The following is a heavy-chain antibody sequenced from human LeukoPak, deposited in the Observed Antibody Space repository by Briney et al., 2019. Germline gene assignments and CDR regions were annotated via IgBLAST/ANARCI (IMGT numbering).Heavy chain of an antibody. CDR3: AGSSWYGRLHGWFDP. V-gene: IGHV1-2*02. CDR1: GYTFTGYY. CDR2: INPNSGGT. D-gene: IGHD6-13*01. Sequence: ASVKVSCKASGYTFTGYYMHWVRQAPGQGLEWMGWINPNSGGTNYAQKFQGRVTMTGDTSISTAYMELSRLRSDDTAVYYCAGSSWYGRLHGWFDPWGQGTLVTVSS. J-gene: IGHJ5*02.